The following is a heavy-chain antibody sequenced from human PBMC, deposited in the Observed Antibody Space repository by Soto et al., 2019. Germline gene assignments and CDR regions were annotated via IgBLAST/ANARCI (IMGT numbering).Heavy chain of an antibody. CDR1: GGSISSSGSV. CDR3: VHDLDGGYYFDF. CDR2: LYSRGTT. V-gene: IGHV4-39*01. J-gene: IGHJ4*02. D-gene: IGHD3-3*01. Sequence: QLQLQESGPGLVKPSETLSLSCSVSGGSISSSGSVWGWIRQSPGKGLEWIASLYSRGTTYYNPSLKSRVSLSVDTSKNQFSLNLNSVTATDTAVYFCVHDLDGGYYFDFWGQGTLVAVSS.